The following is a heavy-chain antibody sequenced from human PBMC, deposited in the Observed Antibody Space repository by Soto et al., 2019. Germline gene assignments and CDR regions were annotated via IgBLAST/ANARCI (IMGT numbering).Heavy chain of an antibody. D-gene: IGHD3-16*02. CDR1: GFTFSSYS. J-gene: IGHJ4*02. Sequence: GGSLRLSCAASGFTFSSYSMNWVRQAPGKGLEWVSSISSSSSYIYYADSVKGRFTISRDNAKNSLYLQMNSLRAEDTAVYYCASWSLGELSSYYFDYWGQGTLVTVSS. V-gene: IGHV3-21*01. CDR2: ISSSSSYI. CDR3: ASWSLGELSSYYFDY.